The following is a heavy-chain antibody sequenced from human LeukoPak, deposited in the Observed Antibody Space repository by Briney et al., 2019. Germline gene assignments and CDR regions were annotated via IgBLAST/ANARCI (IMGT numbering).Heavy chain of an antibody. CDR1: GGTFSSYA. V-gene: IGHV1-69*06. D-gene: IGHD3-9*01. CDR3: ARAPADILTGYPYWFDP. Sequence: ASVKVSCKASGGTFSSYAISWVRQAPGQGLEWMGGIIPIFGTANYAQKFQGRVTITADKSTSTAYMELSSLRSEDTAVYYCARAPADILTGYPYWFDPWGQGTLVTVSS. CDR2: IIPIFGTA. J-gene: IGHJ5*02.